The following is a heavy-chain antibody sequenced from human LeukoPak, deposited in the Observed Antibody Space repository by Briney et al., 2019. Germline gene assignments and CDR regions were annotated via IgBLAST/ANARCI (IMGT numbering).Heavy chain of an antibody. CDR2: IIPIFGTA. D-gene: IGHD6-19*01. CDR1: GGTFSSYA. J-gene: IGHJ5*02. Sequence: SVKVSCKASGGTFSSYAISWVRQAPGQGLEWMGGIIPIFGTANYTQKFQGRVTITTDESTSTAYMELSSLRSEDTAVYYCARGAVAGLTWFDPWGQGTLVTVSS. V-gene: IGHV1-69*05. CDR3: ARGAVAGLTWFDP.